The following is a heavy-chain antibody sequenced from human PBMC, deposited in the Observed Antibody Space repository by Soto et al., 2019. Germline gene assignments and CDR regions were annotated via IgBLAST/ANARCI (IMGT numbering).Heavy chain of an antibody. CDR1: SCSVNTYA. Sequence: WWTLRLSGEVFSCSVNTYAMTCVPQATGKGLEWISYVSSSGATIHYADSVRGRFTISRDHARNSLYLHMHSLRDEDTAVYYCTSDGLPKNVLVPVEGMDVWGKGPT. D-gene: IGHD2-2*01. CDR3: TSDGLPKNVLVPVEGMDV. J-gene: IGHJ6*04. V-gene: IGHV3-48*02. CDR2: VSSSGATI.